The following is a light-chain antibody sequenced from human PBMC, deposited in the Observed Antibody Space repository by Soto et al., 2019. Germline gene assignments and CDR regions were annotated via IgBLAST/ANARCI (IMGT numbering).Light chain of an antibody. CDR3: SLYTRENAHV. CDR1: RTDFVSYNR. Sequence: QSVLTQPPSVSGPAGRSVTISSTGTRTDFVSYNRVSWYQQPPGTAPKLMIYEVSKRPSGVPDRFSGSKSGNTASLTISGLQAADEADYCCSLYTRENAHVFGTGTKVTVL. CDR2: EVS. J-gene: IGLJ1*01. V-gene: IGLV2-18*01.